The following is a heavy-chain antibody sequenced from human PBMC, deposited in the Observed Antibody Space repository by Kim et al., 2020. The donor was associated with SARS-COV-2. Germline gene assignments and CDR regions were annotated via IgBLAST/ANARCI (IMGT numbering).Heavy chain of an antibody. J-gene: IGHJ4*02. D-gene: IGHD3-10*01. CDR3: AREYGSGSYYNLYYFDY. V-gene: IGHV1-69*13. CDR2: IIPIFGTA. Sequence: SVKVSCKASGGTFSSYAISWVRQAPGQGLEWMGGIIPIFGTANYAQRFQGRVTITADESTSTAYMELSSLRSEDTAVYYCAREYGSGSYYNLYYFDYWGQGTLVTVSS. CDR1: GGTFSSYA.